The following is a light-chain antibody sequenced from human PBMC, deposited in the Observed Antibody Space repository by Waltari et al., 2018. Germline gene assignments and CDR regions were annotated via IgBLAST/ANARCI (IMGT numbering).Light chain of an antibody. V-gene: IGKV4-1*01. CDR1: QSVLYSSSKKSY. J-gene: IGKJ1*01. CDR3: QQYYTTPWT. CDR2: WAS. Sequence: DIVMTQSPDSLAVSLGERATINFKSSQSVLYSSSKKSYLAWYQQKPGQPPKLFIYWASTRESGVPDRFSGSGSGTDFTLTISSLQAEDVAVYYCQQYYTTPWTFGQGTKVEIK.